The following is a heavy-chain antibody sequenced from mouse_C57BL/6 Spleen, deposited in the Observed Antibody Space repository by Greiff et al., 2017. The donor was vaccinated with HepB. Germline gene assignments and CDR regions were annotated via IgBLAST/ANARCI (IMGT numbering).Heavy chain of an antibody. J-gene: IGHJ4*01. CDR1: GYTFTSYW. D-gene: IGHD1-1*01. CDR2: IDPSDSET. Sequence: QVQLQQPGAELVRPGSSVKLSCKASGYTFTSYWMHWVKQRPIQGLEWIGNIDPSDSETHYNQKFKDKATLTVDKSSSTAYMQLSSLTSEDSAVYYCARGGIYYYGSSLYYYAMDYWGQGTSVTVSS. V-gene: IGHV1-52*01. CDR3: ARGGIYYYGSSLYYYAMDY.